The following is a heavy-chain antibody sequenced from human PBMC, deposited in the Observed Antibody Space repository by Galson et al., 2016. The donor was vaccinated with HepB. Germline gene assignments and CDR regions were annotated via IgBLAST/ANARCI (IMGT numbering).Heavy chain of an antibody. J-gene: IGHJ4*02. V-gene: IGHV3-23*01. CDR1: GFTFCSYA. Sequence: SLRLSCAASGFTFCSYAMAWVRQAPGKGLEWVSGMSDSDDIYYSPTVKGRFTISRDNSKNTVFPQLTSLRAEDTAVYSCAKDKRGHSRAWYWYFDYWGPGTLVSVSA. CDR2: MSDSDDI. D-gene: IGHD6-13*01. CDR3: AKDKRGHSRAWYWYFDY.